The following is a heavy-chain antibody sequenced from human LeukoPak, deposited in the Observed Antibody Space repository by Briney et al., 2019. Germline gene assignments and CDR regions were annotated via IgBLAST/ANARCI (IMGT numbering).Heavy chain of an antibody. CDR1: GLTLSGSA. CDR3: ARDIYDFWSGYYYYYYGMDV. J-gene: IGHJ6*02. D-gene: IGHD3-3*01. Sequence: GGSLRLSCAASGLTLSGSAMQWVRQAPGKGLEWVSSISSSSSYIYYADSVKGRFTISRDNAKNSLYLQMNSLRAEDTAVYYCARDIYDFWSGYYYYYYGMDVWGQGTTVTVSS. CDR2: ISSSSSYI. V-gene: IGHV3-21*01.